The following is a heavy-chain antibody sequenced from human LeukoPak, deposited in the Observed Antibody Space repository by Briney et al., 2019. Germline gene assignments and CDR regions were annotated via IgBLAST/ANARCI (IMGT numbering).Heavy chain of an antibody. V-gene: IGHV4-59*01. CDR1: GGSISSYY. CDR2: IYDSGST. CDR3: ASLTTADAFDI. D-gene: IGHD3-22*01. Sequence: SETLTLTCTVSGGSISSYYWSWIRQPPGKGLEWIGYIYDSGSTNYNPSLKSRVTISVDTSKNQFSLKLSSVTAAETAVFYCASLTTADAFDIWGQGTMVTVSS. J-gene: IGHJ3*02.